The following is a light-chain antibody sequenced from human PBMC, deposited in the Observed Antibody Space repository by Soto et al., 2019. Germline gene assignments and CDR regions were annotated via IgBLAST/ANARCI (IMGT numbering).Light chain of an antibody. CDR1: QSISNN. V-gene: IGKV3-15*01. CDR3: QQYNNWPYT. CDR2: GAS. J-gene: IGKJ2*01. Sequence: ELVMTQSPDTLSVSPGESATLSCRARQSISNNLAWYQQKPGQAPRLLLYGASTRTTGIPARFSGSGSGTELTLTISSLQSEDFAVYYCQQYNNWPYTFAQGTKLEI.